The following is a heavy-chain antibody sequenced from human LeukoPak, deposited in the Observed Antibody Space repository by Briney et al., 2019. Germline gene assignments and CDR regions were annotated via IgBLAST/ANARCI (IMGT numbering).Heavy chain of an antibody. CDR3: AKVATPNTLDALDI. CDR1: GFTFSSYS. CDR2: ISLSDSI. Sequence: GGSLRLSCAASGFTFSSYSMNWVRQAPGKGLEWVSLISLSDSIFYADSVKGRFTISRDNSKSTVHLQMDGLRVDDTAVYYCAKVATPNTLDALDIWGQGTMVTVSS. V-gene: IGHV3-23*01. J-gene: IGHJ3*02. D-gene: IGHD1/OR15-1a*01.